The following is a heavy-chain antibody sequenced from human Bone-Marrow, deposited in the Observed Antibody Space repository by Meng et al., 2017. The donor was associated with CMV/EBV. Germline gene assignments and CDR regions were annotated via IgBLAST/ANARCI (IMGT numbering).Heavy chain of an antibody. Sequence: GSLRLSCTVSGGSVSSGSYYWSWIRQPPGKGLEWIGYIYYSGSTNYNPSLKSRVTISVDTSKNQFSLKLSSVTAADTAVYYCARDPIYRAAAGYYYYYGMDVWGQGTTVTFSS. V-gene: IGHV4-61*01. CDR1: GGSVSSGSYY. CDR2: IYYSGST. D-gene: IGHD6-13*01. J-gene: IGHJ6*02. CDR3: ARDPIYRAAAGYYYYYGMDV.